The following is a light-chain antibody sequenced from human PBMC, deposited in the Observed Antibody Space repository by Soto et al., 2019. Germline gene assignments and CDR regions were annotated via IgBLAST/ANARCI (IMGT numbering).Light chain of an antibody. CDR2: EVS. V-gene: IGLV2-18*02. J-gene: IGLJ1*01. Sequence: QSALTQPPSVAGSPGQSVTISCTGTNNDVGYYKGVSWYQQSPGTAPKLMIYEVSNRPSGVPDRFSGSKSGNTASLTISGLQAEDEADYFCFSFTRSDTYVFGTGTKVTVL. CDR3: FSFTRSDTYV. CDR1: NNDVGYYKG.